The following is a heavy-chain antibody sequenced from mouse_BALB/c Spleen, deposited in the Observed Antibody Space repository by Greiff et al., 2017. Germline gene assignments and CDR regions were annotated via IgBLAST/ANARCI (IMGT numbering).Heavy chain of an antibody. CDR3: ARHEDSTMITRFAY. CDR2: INSNGGST. Sequence: EVMLVESGGGLVKLGGSLKLSCAASGFTFSSYYMSWVRQTPEKRLELVAAINSNGGSTYYPDTVKGRFTISRDNAKNTLYLQMSSLKSEDTALYYCARHEDSTMITRFAYWGQGTLVTVSA. CDR1: GFTFSSYY. D-gene: IGHD2-4*01. J-gene: IGHJ3*01. V-gene: IGHV5-6-2*01.